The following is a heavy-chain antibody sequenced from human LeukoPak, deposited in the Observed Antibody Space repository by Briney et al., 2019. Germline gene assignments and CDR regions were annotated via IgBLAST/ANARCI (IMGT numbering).Heavy chain of an antibody. D-gene: IGHD4-11*01. Sequence: GGSLRLSCAASGFTFSSYSMNWVRQAPGKGLEWVSSISSSSSYIYYADSVKGRFTISRDNAKNSLYLQMNSLRAEDTAVYYCARGSPGGGNDYSNYGDPRAFDYWGQGTLVTVSS. CDR2: ISSSSSYI. V-gene: IGHV3-21*01. J-gene: IGHJ4*02. CDR3: ARGSPGGGNDYSNYGDPRAFDY. CDR1: GFTFSSYS.